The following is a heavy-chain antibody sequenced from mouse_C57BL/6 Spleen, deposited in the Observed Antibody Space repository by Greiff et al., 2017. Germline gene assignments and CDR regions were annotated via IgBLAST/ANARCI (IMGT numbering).Heavy chain of an antibody. CDR2: IHPSDSAT. J-gene: IGHJ3*01. CDR1: GYTFTSYW. V-gene: IGHV1-74*01. CDR3: AIPPEGYGSEFAY. D-gene: IGHD1-1*01. Sequence: QVQLQQPGAELVKPGASVKVSCKASGYTFTSYWMHWVKQRPGQGLEWIGRIHPSDSATNYNQKFKGKATLTVDKSSSTAYMQRSSLTSEDSAVYYCAIPPEGYGSEFAYWGQGTLVTVSA.